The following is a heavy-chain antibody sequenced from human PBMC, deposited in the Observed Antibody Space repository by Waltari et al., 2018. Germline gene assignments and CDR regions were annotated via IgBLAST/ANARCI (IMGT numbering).Heavy chain of an antibody. D-gene: IGHD2-15*01. CDR1: GFTFSSSA. J-gene: IGHJ4*02. CDR2: ISGSGGST. Sequence: EVQLLESGGGLVQPGVSLRLSCAASGFTFSSSAMSWVRQAPGKGLEWVSAISGSGGSTYYADSVKGRFTISRDNSKNTLYLQMNSLRAEDTAVYYCAKIPQVVVVAATRGPFDYWGQGTLVTVSS. V-gene: IGHV3-23*01. CDR3: AKIPQVVVVAATRGPFDY.